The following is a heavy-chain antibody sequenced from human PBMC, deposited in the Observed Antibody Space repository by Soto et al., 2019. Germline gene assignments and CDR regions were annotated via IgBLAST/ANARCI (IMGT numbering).Heavy chain of an antibody. D-gene: IGHD2-2*01. V-gene: IGHV1-69*02. CDR1: GGTFSSYT. Sequence: QVQLVQSGAEVKKPGSSVKVSCKASGGTFSSYTISWVRQAPGQGLEWMGRIIPILGIANYAQKFQGRVTITAGKSTSTAYMELSSLRSEDTAVYYCATQLAPRFNWGQGTLVTVSS. CDR2: IIPILGIA. J-gene: IGHJ4*02. CDR3: ATQLAPRFN.